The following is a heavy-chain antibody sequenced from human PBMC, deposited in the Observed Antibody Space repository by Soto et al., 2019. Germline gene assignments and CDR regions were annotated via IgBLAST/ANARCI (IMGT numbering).Heavy chain of an antibody. CDR1: GFTFSSYG. CDR3: AKDWGASRGVMDN. CDR2: ISYDGSNK. D-gene: IGHD3-10*01. V-gene: IGHV3-30*18. J-gene: IGHJ4*02. Sequence: QVQLVESGGGVVQPGRSLRLSCAASGFTFSSYGMHWVRQAPGKGLEWVAVISYDGSNKYYADSVKGRFTISRDNSKNTLFLQMNSLRPEDTAMYYCAKDWGASRGVMDNWGQGTLVTVSS.